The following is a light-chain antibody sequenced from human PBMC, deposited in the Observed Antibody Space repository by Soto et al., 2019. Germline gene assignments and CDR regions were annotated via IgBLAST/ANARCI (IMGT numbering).Light chain of an antibody. Sequence: NFMLTQPHSVSESPGKTVTISCTRSSGSIGSNSVQWYRQRPGSAPTIVIYEDDQRPSGVPNRFAGSIDRSSNSASLTISGLQTEDEADYYCHSYDTNTVVFGGGIKLTVL. CDR1: SGSIGSNS. CDR2: EDD. V-gene: IGLV6-57*04. CDR3: HSYDTNTVV. J-gene: IGLJ2*01.